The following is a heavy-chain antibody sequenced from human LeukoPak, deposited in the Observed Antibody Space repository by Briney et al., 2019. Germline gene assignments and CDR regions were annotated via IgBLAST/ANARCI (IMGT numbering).Heavy chain of an antibody. CDR2: INHSGST. D-gene: IGHD2-8*02. V-gene: IGHV4-34*01. Sequence: SETLSLTCAVYGGSFSGYYWSWIRQPPGKGLEWIGEINHSGSTNYNPSLKSRVTISVDTSKNQFSLKLSSVTAADTAVYYCASLGPGGAFDIWGQGTMVTVFS. CDR1: GGSFSGYY. J-gene: IGHJ3*02. CDR3: ASLGPGGAFDI.